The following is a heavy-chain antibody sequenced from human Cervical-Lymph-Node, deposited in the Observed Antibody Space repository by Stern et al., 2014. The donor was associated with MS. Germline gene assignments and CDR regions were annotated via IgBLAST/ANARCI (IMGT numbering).Heavy chain of an antibody. CDR2: ISNNGNS. D-gene: IGHD3-10*01. V-gene: IGHV4-30-4*01. Sequence: DQLVESGVGLVKPSQTLSLTCAVSGCSISSGDHYWGWFRPPPGKVLEWIGYISNNGNSFHNPSLKSRVTISKDTSRNQFSLKLSSVSAADTAVYYCARATWFGEQAFDYWGQGTLVTVSS. CDR3: ARATWFGEQAFDY. J-gene: IGHJ4*02. CDR1: GCSISSGDHY.